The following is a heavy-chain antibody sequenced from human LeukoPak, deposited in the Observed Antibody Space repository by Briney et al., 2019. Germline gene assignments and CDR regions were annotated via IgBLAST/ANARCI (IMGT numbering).Heavy chain of an antibody. J-gene: IGHJ4*02. CDR2: IKRDGSEK. CDR3: AREQTYGDYFDY. Sequence: GGSLRLSCAASGFTFTDYWMSWVRQAPGKGLEWVANIKRDGSEKYYVESVRGRFTISRDNAKNSLYLQMNSLRAEDTAVYYCAREQTYGDYFDYWGQGTLVTVSS. D-gene: IGHD4-17*01. V-gene: IGHV3-7*01. CDR1: GFTFTDYW.